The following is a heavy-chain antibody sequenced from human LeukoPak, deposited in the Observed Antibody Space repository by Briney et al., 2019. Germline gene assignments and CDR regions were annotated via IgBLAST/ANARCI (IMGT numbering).Heavy chain of an antibody. D-gene: IGHD5-12*01. CDR1: GYSFSSYW. V-gene: IGHV5-51*01. J-gene: IGHJ6*02. Sequence: GESLKISCKGSGYSFSSYWIGWVRQMPGKGLEWMGIIYPGGSDTTYSPSFQGQVTISADKSISTAYLQWSSLKASDTAMYYCAVANPHYGMDVWGQGTTVTVSS. CDR3: AVANPHYGMDV. CDR2: IYPGGSDT.